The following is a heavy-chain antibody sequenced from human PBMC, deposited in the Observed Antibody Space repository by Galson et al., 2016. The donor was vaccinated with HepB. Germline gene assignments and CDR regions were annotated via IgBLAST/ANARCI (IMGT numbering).Heavy chain of an antibody. V-gene: IGHV3-23*01. CDR1: GFTFSSNA. Sequence: SLRLSCAASGFTFSSNAMSWVRQAPGKGREWGSAISASGCSPYSADSVKGRFTNSRDNSKKTLYLQMNSLRAEDTAVYYWAKDGRIYCSSASCHDHFHYWGQGTLVTVSS. CDR3: AKDGRIYCSSASCHDHFHY. D-gene: IGHD2-2*01. J-gene: IGHJ4*02. CDR2: ISASGCSP.